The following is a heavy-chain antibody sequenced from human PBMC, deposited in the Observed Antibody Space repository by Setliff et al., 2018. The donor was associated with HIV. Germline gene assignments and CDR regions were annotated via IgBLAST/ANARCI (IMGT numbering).Heavy chain of an antibody. CDR2: IYNTGST. CDR3: ARGDYYDSSGYSLYYFDY. CDR1: GGSISSGGFY. D-gene: IGHD3-22*01. V-gene: IGHV4-31*03. J-gene: IGHJ4*02. Sequence: PSETLSLTCTVTGGSISSGGFYWTWIRQHPGKGLEWIGYIYNTGSTYHSPSLESRVTISIDTSKNQFSLKLSSVTAADTAVYYCARGDYYDSSGYSLYYFDYWGQGTLVTVSS.